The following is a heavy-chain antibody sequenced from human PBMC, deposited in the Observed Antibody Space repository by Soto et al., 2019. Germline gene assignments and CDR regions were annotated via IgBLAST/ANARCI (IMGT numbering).Heavy chain of an antibody. J-gene: IGHJ6*03. Sequence: PGGSLRLSCAASGFTFSSYAMSWVRQAPGKGLEWVSAISGSGGSTYYADSVKGRFTISRDNSKNTLYLQMNSLRAEDTAVYYCAKDARTYYDFWSGSPTYYYYYMDVWGKGTTVTVSS. CDR3: AKDARTYYDFWSGSPTYYYYYMDV. D-gene: IGHD3-3*01. V-gene: IGHV3-23*01. CDR1: GFTFSSYA. CDR2: ISGSGGST.